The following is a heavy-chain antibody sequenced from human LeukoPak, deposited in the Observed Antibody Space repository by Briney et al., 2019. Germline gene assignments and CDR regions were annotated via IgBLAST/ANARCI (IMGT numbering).Heavy chain of an antibody. D-gene: IGHD1-26*01. CDR1: GFTFSSYA. CDR3: ARPFVGERGDYFDY. CDR2: ISGSGGST. Sequence: PGGSLRLSCAASGFTFSSYAMSWVRQAPGKGLEWVSAISGSGGSTYYADSVKGRFTISRDNSKDTLYLQMNSLRAEDTAVYYCARPFVGERGDYFDYWGQGTLVTVSS. J-gene: IGHJ4*02. V-gene: IGHV3-23*01.